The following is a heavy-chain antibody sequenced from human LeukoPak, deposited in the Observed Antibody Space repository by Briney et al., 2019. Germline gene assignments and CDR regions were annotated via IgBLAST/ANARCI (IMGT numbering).Heavy chain of an antibody. CDR2: IWYDGSNK. D-gene: IGHD6-13*01. J-gene: IGHJ4*02. Sequence: GGSLRLSCAASGFTFSSYGMHWVRQAPGKGLEWVAVIWYDGSNKYYADSVKGRFTISRDNSKNTLYLQMNSLRAEDTAVYYCAGSYSSSWYLHLGFDYWGQGTLVTVSS. CDR1: GFTFSSYG. V-gene: IGHV3-30*02. CDR3: AGSYSSSWYLHLGFDY.